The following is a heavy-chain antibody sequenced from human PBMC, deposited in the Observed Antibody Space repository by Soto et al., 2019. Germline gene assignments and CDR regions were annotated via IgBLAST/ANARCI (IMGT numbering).Heavy chain of an antibody. V-gene: IGHV3-66*01. CDR1: GFTVSSNY. J-gene: IGHJ4*02. CDR2: IYSGGST. CDR3: AREVVAAAGCFDY. D-gene: IGHD6-13*01. Sequence: PGGSLRLSCAASGFTVSSNYMSWVRQAPGKGLEWVSVIYSGGSTYYADSVKGRFTISRDNSKNTLYLQMNSLRAEDTAVYYCAREVVAAAGCFDYWGQGTLVPVSS.